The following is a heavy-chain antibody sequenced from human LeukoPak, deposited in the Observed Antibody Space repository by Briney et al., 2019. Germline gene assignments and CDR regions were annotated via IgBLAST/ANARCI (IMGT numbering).Heavy chain of an antibody. D-gene: IGHD6-19*01. CDR2: TNPNSGYT. Sequence: ASVKVSFKASVYTFTNYDINWVRQATGQGLEWMGWTNPNSGYTGYAQKFQGRLTITRNTSIRTAYMELSSLRSEDTAVYYCARVAGSIDYWGQGTLVTVSS. V-gene: IGHV1-8*03. CDR1: VYTFTNYD. CDR3: ARVAGSIDY. J-gene: IGHJ4*02.